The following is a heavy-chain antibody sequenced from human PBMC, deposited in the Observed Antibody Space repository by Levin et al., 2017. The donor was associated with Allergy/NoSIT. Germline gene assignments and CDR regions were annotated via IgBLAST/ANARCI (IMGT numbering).Heavy chain of an antibody. Sequence: GESLKISCVASGFTFSIHAMHWVRQAPDKGLQWLTAISNDGNKKYYADSVKGRFTISRDNPKNTLYLQMNNLRPEDTAVYYCVRYIVEVGGFDYWGQGTLVSVPS. V-gene: IGHV3-30*04. CDR2: ISNDGNKK. CDR3: VRYIVEVGGFDY. D-gene: IGHD1-26*01. CDR1: GFTFSIHA. J-gene: IGHJ4*02.